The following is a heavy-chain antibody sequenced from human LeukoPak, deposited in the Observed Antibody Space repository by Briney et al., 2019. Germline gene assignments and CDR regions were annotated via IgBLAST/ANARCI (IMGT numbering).Heavy chain of an antibody. CDR2: IYYSGST. V-gene: IGHV4-59*01. J-gene: IGHJ5*02. CDR1: GGSISSYY. Sequence: SETLSHTCTVSGGSISSYYWSWIRQPPGKGLEWIGYIYYSGSTNYNPSLKSRVTISVDTSKNQFSLKLSSVTAADTAVYYCARGIVVPAARFDPWGQGTLVTVSS. CDR3: ARGIVVPAARFDP. D-gene: IGHD2-2*01.